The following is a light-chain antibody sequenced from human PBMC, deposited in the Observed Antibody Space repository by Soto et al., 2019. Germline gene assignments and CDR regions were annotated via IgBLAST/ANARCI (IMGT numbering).Light chain of an antibody. J-gene: IGKJ1*01. CDR1: HSILYDSNNKNY. CDR2: WAS. CDR3: KQYYSTPRT. V-gene: IGKV4-1*01. Sequence: IVLTQSPEALAVSLGERATIDWKSSHSILYDSNNKNYLGWYQQTAGQPPKLLIYWASAREAGVPDRFSGSGSATDFTLTINSLQPEDVAVYSCKQYYSTPRTFGQGTKVDIK.